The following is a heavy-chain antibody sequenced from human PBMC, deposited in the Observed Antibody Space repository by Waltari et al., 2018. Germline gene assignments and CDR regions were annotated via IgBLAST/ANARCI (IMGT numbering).Heavy chain of an antibody. CDR3: AKDGWSSSHTGHYYYYMDV. Sequence: EVQLVESGGGLVQPGRSLRLSCAASGFTFDDYAMHWVRQAPGQGLEWVSGISWNSGSIGYADSVKGRFTISRDNAKNSLYLQMNSLRAEDTALYYCAKDGWSSSHTGHYYYYMDVWGKGTTVTVSS. J-gene: IGHJ6*03. D-gene: IGHD6-13*01. V-gene: IGHV3-9*01. CDR1: GFTFDDYA. CDR2: ISWNSGSI.